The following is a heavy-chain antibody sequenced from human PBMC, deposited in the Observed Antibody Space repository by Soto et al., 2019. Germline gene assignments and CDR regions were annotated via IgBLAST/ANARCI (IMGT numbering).Heavy chain of an antibody. V-gene: IGHV3-53*01. CDR1: GFTVSSTY. J-gene: IGHJ4*02. CDR3: AREVRCSSSSCLCAFDY. D-gene: IGHD2-2*01. CDR2: VYSGDST. Sequence: PGGSLRLSCAASGFTVSSTYMNWVRQAPGKGLEWASVVYSGDSTYYADSVKGRFTISRDNSKNTLYLQMNSLRAEDTAVYYCAREVRCSSSSCLCAFDYWGQGTLVTVSS.